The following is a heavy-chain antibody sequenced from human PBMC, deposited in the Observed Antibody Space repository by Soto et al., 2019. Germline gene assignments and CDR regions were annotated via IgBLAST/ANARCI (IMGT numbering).Heavy chain of an antibody. CDR2: FIPIVGAA. J-gene: IGHJ3*02. CDR3: ARRSGSHATGVDS. V-gene: IGHV1-69*01. D-gene: IGHD1-26*01. CDR1: GGNFRNYA. Sequence: QVQLVQSGAEVKKPGSSLKVSCKASGGNFRNYAISWVRQALGEGLEWMGGFIPIVGAAKDAPKCQGRVRITADDSTSTAYTELTSRNFEDTAMYYCARRSGSHATGVDSWGQGKMVTVSS.